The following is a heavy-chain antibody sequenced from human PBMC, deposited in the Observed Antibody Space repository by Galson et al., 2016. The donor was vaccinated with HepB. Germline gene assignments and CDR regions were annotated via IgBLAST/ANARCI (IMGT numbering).Heavy chain of an antibody. Sequence: SLRLSCAASGFSFSDNYMSWIRQAPGKGLEWISYISGSNSIYYADSVKGRFTISRDNAKNSLYLQMNSLRDEDTAVYYCAAGIAADTVAYWDRGTLVTVSS. D-gene: IGHD6-13*01. CDR2: ISGSNSI. V-gene: IGHV3-69-1*01. J-gene: IGHJ4*02. CDR3: AAGIAADTVAY. CDR1: GFSFSDNY.